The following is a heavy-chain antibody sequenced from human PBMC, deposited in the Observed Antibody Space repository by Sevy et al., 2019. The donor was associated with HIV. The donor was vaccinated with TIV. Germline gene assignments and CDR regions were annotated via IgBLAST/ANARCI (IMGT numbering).Heavy chain of an antibody. CDR2: ITPVLGTT. V-gene: IGHV1-69*13. J-gene: IGHJ4*02. Sequence: ASVKVSCKASGGTFSSYIVSCVRQAPGQGLEWMGGITPVLGTTNYAHKFQGRVTITADESTSTVYMEMSRLKSEDTAVYYCARWSISIDYWGQRTLVTVSS. CDR1: GGTFSSYI. CDR3: ARWSISIDY.